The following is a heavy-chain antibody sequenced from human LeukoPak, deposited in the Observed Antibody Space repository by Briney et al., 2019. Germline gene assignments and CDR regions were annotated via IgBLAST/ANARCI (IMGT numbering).Heavy chain of an antibody. Sequence: ASVKVSCKASGYTFSGYYMHWVRQAPGQGLEWMGWINTNSGGIKYAQKFQGRVTMTRDTSISTAYMELSRLRSDDTAVYYCASEGFYDYGDPGGWFDPWGQGTLVTVSS. CDR3: ASEGFYDYGDPGGWFDP. CDR2: INTNSGGI. J-gene: IGHJ5*02. V-gene: IGHV1-2*02. D-gene: IGHD4-17*01. CDR1: GYTFSGYY.